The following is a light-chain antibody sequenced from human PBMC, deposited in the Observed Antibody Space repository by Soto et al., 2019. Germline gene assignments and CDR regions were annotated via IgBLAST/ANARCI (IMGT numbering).Light chain of an antibody. V-gene: IGLV2-14*03. CDR3: SSYTSSSTYV. Sequence: QAVVTQPASVSGSPGQSITMSCTGTDSDVGSYNHVSWHQHHPGKAPKLVIYNVSNRPSGVSDRFSGSKSGNTASLTISGLQADDEADYYCSSYTSSSTYVFGTGTKVTVL. J-gene: IGLJ1*01. CDR1: DSDVGSYNH. CDR2: NVS.